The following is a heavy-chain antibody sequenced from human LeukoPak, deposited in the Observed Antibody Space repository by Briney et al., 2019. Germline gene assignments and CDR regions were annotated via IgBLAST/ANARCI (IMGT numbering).Heavy chain of an antibody. J-gene: IGHJ5*02. D-gene: IGHD1/OR15-1a*01. Sequence: KPSETLSLTCTVSGGSISSYYWSWIRQPPGKGLEWIGYIYYSGSTNYNPSLKSRVTMSVDTSKNQFSLKLSSVTAADTAVYYCARGSAKQGLVWFDPWGQGTLVTVSS. CDR2: IYYSGST. CDR1: GGSISSYY. CDR3: ARGSAKQGLVWFDP. V-gene: IGHV4-59*01.